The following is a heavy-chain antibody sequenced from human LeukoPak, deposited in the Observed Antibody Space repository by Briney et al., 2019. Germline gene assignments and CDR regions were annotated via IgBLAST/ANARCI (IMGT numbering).Heavy chain of an antibody. CDR1: GGSISSADYY. V-gene: IGHV4-30-4*08. D-gene: IGHD3-22*01. CDR2: IYYSGNT. CDR3: ARATITMAVGVPADAFDI. J-gene: IGHJ3*02. Sequence: PSETLSLTCTVSGGSISSADYYWSWIRQPPGKGLEWIGYIYYSGNTYYNPSLKSRVTISLDRSKNQFSLKQSSVTAADTAVYYCARATITMAVGVPADAFDIWGQGTMVTVSS.